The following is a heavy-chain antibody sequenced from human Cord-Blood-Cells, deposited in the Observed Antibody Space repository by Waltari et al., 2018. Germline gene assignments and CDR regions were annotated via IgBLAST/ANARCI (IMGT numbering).Heavy chain of an antibody. J-gene: IGHJ3*02. D-gene: IGHD3-10*01. Sequence: QVQLVESGGGVVQPGGSLRLSCAASGFTFRSYGMHWVRQAPGTGLEWGAFIRYDGCNKYYADSVKGRFTISRDNSKNTLYLQMNSLRAEDTAVYYCAKDRADAFDIWGQGTMVTVSS. CDR3: AKDRADAFDI. CDR2: IRYDGCNK. V-gene: IGHV3-30*02. CDR1: GFTFRSYG.